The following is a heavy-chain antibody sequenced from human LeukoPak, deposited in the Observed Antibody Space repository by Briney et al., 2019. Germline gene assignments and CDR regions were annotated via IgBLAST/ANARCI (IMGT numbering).Heavy chain of an antibody. V-gene: IGHV4-34*01. J-gene: IGHJ4*02. CDR3: ARASIVVVPAALFDY. Sequence: SETLSLTCAVYGGSFSGYYWSWIRQPPGKGLEWIGEINHSGSTNYNPSLKSLVTISVDTSKNQFSLKLSSVTAADTAVYYCARASIVVVPAALFDYWGQGTLVTVSS. D-gene: IGHD2-2*01. CDR2: INHSGST. CDR1: GGSFSGYY.